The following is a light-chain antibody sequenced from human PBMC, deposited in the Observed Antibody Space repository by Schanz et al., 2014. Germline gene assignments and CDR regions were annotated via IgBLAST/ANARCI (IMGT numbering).Light chain of an antibody. CDR2: DVS. CDR3: CSYTASSTWV. V-gene: IGLV2-14*03. CDR1: SSDVAVYNY. Sequence: QSALTQPASVSGSPGQSITISCTGSSSDVAVYNYVSWYQQHPGTAPKLMIYDVSSRPSGVSNRFSGSKSGNTASLTISGLQAEDEADYYCCSYTASSTWVFGGGTKLTVL. J-gene: IGLJ3*02.